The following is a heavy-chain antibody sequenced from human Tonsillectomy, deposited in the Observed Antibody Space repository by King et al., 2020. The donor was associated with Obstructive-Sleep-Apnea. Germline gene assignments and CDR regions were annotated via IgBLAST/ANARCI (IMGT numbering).Heavy chain of an antibody. Sequence: VQLVESGAEVKKPGESLKISCKGYGYSFTSYWIGWVRQMPGKGLEWMGIIYPGDSDSKYSPSFQGQVTISADKSISTAYVLWSSLKASDTAMYYCARMAAAGRSLDYWGQGTLVTVSS. CDR1: GYSFTSYW. CDR2: IYPGDSDS. J-gene: IGHJ4*02. D-gene: IGHD6-13*01. V-gene: IGHV5-51*01. CDR3: ARMAAAGRSLDY.